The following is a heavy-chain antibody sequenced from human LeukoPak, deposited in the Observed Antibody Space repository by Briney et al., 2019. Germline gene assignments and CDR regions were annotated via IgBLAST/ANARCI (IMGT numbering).Heavy chain of an antibody. CDR2: MNPNSGNT. CDR3: ARGLTMIVVAPGY. D-gene: IGHD3-22*01. J-gene: IGHJ4*02. Sequence: ASVKVSCKASGYTFTSYDINWVRQATGQGLEWMGWMNPNSGNTGYAQKFQGRVTMTRNTSISTAYMELSSLRPEDTAVYYCARGLTMIVVAPGYWGQGTLVTVSS. V-gene: IGHV1-8*01. CDR1: GYTFTSYD.